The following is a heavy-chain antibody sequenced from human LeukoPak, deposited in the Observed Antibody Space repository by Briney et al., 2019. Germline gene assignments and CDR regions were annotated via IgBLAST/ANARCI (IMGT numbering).Heavy chain of an antibody. CDR1: GGSFSGYY. CDR3: ARAPDYYDSSSYYYFDY. Sequence: SETLSLTCAVYGGSFSGYYWSWIRQPPGKGLEWIGEINHSGSTNYNPSLKSRVTISVDTSKNQFSLKLSSVTAADTAVYYCARAPDYYDSSSYYYFDYWGQGTLVTVSS. V-gene: IGHV4-34*01. CDR2: INHSGST. D-gene: IGHD3-22*01. J-gene: IGHJ4*02.